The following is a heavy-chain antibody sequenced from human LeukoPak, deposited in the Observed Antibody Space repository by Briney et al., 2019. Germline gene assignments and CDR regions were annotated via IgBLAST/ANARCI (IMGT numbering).Heavy chain of an antibody. J-gene: IGHJ4*02. CDR2: IIPIFGTA. CDR3: ARGLRIAVAGPLY. Sequence: SVKVSCKASGGTFSSYAISWVRQAPGQGLEWMGGIIPIFGTANYAQKFQGRVTITADESTSTVYMELSSLRSEDTAVYYCARGLRIAVAGPLYWGQGTLVTVSS. D-gene: IGHD6-19*01. CDR1: GGTFSSYA. V-gene: IGHV1-69*13.